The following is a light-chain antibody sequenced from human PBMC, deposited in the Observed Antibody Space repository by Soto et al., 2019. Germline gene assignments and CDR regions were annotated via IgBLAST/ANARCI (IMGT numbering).Light chain of an antibody. CDR2: KAS. Sequence: DIQMTQSPSTLSASVGDRVTITCRASQSIGSWLAWYQQKPGKAPKSLIYKASSLESGVPSRFSGRGSGTEFTLTISSLQPDDFSTYFCQQYNSYSGTFGQGTKVEIK. CDR1: QSIGSW. V-gene: IGKV1-5*03. J-gene: IGKJ1*01. CDR3: QQYNSYSGT.